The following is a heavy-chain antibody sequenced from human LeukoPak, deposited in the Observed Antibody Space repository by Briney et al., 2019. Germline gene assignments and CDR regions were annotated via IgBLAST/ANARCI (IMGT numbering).Heavy chain of an antibody. CDR2: ISGSGGNT. Sequence: PGGSLRLSCAASGFTFSSYVMSWVRQAPGRGLEWVSGISGSGGNTYYADSVKGRFTVSRDNSKNTLYLQMNSLRAEDTAIYYCAKEYTGTFSPFPSYFDNWGQGTLVTVSS. V-gene: IGHV3-23*01. CDR3: AKEYTGTFSPFPSYFDN. D-gene: IGHD1-26*01. CDR1: GFTFSSYV. J-gene: IGHJ4*02.